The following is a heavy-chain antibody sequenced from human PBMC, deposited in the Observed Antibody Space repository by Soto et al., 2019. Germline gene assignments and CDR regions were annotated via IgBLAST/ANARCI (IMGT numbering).Heavy chain of an antibody. J-gene: IGHJ4*02. V-gene: IGHV4-34*01. Sequence: TLSLTCAVYGGSFSGYYWSWIRQPPGKGLEWIGEINHSGSTNYNPSLKSRVTISVDTSKNQFSLKLSSVTAADTAVYYCARGRADYWGQGTLVTVSS. CDR2: INHSGST. CDR1: GGSFSGYY. CDR3: ARGRADY.